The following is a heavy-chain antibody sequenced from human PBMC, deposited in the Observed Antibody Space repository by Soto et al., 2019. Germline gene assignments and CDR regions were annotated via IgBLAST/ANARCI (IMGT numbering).Heavy chain of an antibody. CDR2: IYYSGST. CDR3: ARDETAGVAGGWFDP. V-gene: IGHV4-31*03. J-gene: IGHJ5*02. D-gene: IGHD2-15*01. Sequence: QVQLQESGPGLVKPSQTLSLTCTVSGGSISSGGYYWSWIRQHPGKGLEWIGYIYYSGSTYYNPSLKRRVTISVDTSKNQFSLKLSSVTAADTAVYYCARDETAGVAGGWFDPWGQGTLVTVSS. CDR1: GGSISSGGYY.